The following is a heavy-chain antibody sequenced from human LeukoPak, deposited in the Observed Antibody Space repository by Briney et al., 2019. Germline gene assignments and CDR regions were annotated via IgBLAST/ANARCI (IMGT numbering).Heavy chain of an antibody. D-gene: IGHD1-26*01. CDR3: ADGEPESGFDY. Sequence: GGSLRLSCAASGFPVSANYMTWVRQAPGKGLEWVSSISSSSSYIYYADSVKGRFTISRDNAKNSLYLQMNSLGAEDTAVYYCADGEPESGFDYWGQGTLVTVSS. J-gene: IGHJ4*02. CDR1: GFPVSANY. CDR2: ISSSSSYI. V-gene: IGHV3-21*01.